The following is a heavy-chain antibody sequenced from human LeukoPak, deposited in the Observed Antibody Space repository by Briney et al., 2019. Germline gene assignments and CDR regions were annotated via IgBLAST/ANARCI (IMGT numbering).Heavy chain of an antibody. J-gene: IGHJ1*01. CDR2: IYYSGST. D-gene: IGHD2-8*01. Sequence: SETLSLTCTVSGGSISSNSYYWGWFRQPPGKGLEWIGSIYYSGSTYYNPSLKSRVTISVDTSKNQFSLKLNSVTAADSAVYYCAGLGVMVLVYQSESWGQGTPVTVSS. CDR1: GGSISSNSYY. CDR3: AGLGVMVLVYQSES. V-gene: IGHV4-39*07.